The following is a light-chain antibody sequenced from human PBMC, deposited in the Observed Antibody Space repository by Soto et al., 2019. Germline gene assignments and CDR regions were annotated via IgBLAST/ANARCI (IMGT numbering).Light chain of an antibody. J-gene: IGKJ4*01. Sequence: EIVLTQSQDTLSLSPGDRATLSCRASQGVSNLLAWYQQRPGQAPRLLIYDASKRATGVPARFSGSGSGTDFTLTISSLEPEDFAVYYCQQRADWPPALTFGGGTKVDI. V-gene: IGKV3-11*01. CDR1: QGVSNL. CDR2: DAS. CDR3: QQRADWPPALT.